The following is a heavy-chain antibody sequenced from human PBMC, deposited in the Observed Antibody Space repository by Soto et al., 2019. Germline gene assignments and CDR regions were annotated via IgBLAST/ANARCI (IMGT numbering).Heavy chain of an antibody. CDR2: IYYSGST. Sequence: SQTLSLTCTVSGGSISSYYWSWIRQPPGKGLEWIGYIYYSGSTNYNPSLKSRVTILVDTSKNQFSLKLSSVTAADTAVYYCARGSILCSTSCSNWFDPWGQGTLVTVSS. V-gene: IGHV4-59*01. CDR3: ARGSILCSTSCSNWFDP. J-gene: IGHJ5*02. D-gene: IGHD2-2*01. CDR1: GGSISSYY.